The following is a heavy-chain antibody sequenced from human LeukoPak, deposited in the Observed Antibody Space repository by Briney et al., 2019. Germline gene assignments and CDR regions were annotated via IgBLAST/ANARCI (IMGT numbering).Heavy chain of an antibody. D-gene: IGHD2/OR15-2a*01. V-gene: IGHV3-33*08. CDR3: ARDNKRFSCDY. J-gene: IGHJ4*02. CDR1: GFTFSSYG. Sequence: GGSLRLSCAASGFTFSSYGMHWVRQAPGKGLEWVAVIWYDGSNKYYADSVKGRFTISRDSSKNTLSLQMSSLRVEDTAVYYCARDNKRFSCDYWGQGTLVTVSS. CDR2: IWYDGSNK.